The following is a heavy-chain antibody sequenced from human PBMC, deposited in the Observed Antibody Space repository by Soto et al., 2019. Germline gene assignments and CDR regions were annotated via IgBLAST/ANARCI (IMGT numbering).Heavy chain of an antibody. J-gene: IGHJ4*02. V-gene: IGHV4-34*01. CDR2: IGHSGST. D-gene: IGHD3-16*01. Sequence: SETLSLTCAVYGGSFSGYYWSWIRQPPGKGLEWIGEIGHSGSTIYNPSLESRVTISEDSSKKQFSLKLNSVTAADTAVYYCARHGGYYFDYWGQGALVTVSS. CDR1: GGSFSGYY. CDR3: ARHGGYYFDY.